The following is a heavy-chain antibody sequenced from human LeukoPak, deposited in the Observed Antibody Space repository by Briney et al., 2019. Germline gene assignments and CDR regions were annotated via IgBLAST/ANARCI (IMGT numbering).Heavy chain of an antibody. J-gene: IGHJ4*02. V-gene: IGHV3-23*01. CDR1: GFTFSSYA. D-gene: IGHD6-19*01. CDR2: ISGSGGST. Sequence: GGSLRLSCAASGFTFSSYAMSWVRQAPGKGLEWVSAISGSGGSTYYADSVKGRFTISRDDSKNTLYLQMNSLRAEDTAVYYCAKESVAGSSPYYFDYWGQGTLVTVSS. CDR3: AKESVAGSSPYYFDY.